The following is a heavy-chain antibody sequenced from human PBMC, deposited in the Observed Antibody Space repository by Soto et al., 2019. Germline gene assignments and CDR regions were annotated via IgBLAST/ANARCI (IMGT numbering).Heavy chain of an antibody. CDR3: ARDHSAGTFPY. D-gene: IGHD6-13*01. Sequence: PLVESGGSLVQPGGSLTLSCAASGFSFSNYAMNWVRQAPGKGLEWVSYITSSSGTIYYADSVKGRFTISRDNAKNSLYLQMNSLRAEDTAVYYCARDHSAGTFPYWGQGTLVTVSS. CDR1: GFSFSNYA. CDR2: ITSSSGTI. J-gene: IGHJ4*02. V-gene: IGHV3-48*01.